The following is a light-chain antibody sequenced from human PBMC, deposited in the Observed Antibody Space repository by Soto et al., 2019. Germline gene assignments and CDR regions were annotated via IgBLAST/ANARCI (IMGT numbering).Light chain of an antibody. CDR1: TGAVTSDYY. J-gene: IGLJ3*02. CDR3: VLLFGGAWV. Sequence: QAVVTQEPSLTVSPGGTVTLTCALTTGAVTSDYYPNWFQRKPGQALRTLIYRTSNKHSWTPARFSGSLLGGKAALTLSGVQPEDEADYYCVLLFGGAWVFGGGTQLTVL. CDR2: RTS. V-gene: IGLV7-43*01.